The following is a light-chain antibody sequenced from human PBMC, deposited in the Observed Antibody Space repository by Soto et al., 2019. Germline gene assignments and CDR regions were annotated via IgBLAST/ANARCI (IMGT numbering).Light chain of an antibody. CDR3: SSSACTSPLHV. Sequence: QSALTQPASVSGSPGQSITISCTGTSSDVGSYNLVSWYQQHPDKAPKLMIYEVSRRPSGVSDRFSGSKSGNTASLTISGLQAEDVADYYCSSSACTSPLHVFGIGTKLTVL. V-gene: IGLV2-23*02. J-gene: IGLJ1*01. CDR1: SSDVGSYNL. CDR2: EVS.